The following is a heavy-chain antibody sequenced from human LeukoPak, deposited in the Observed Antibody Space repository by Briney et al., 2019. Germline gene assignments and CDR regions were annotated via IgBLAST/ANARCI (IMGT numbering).Heavy chain of an antibody. J-gene: IGHJ4*02. V-gene: IGHV4-39*01. D-gene: IGHD3-10*01. Sequence: PSETLSLTCTVSGGSISSSSYYWGWIRQPPGKGLEWIGSFYYSGSTYYNPSLKSRVTISVDTSKNQFSPKLSSVTAADTAVYYCARLSQKATMVRGVYYFDYWGQGTLVTVSS. CDR3: ARLSQKATMVRGVYYFDY. CDR1: GGSISSSSYY. CDR2: FYYSGST.